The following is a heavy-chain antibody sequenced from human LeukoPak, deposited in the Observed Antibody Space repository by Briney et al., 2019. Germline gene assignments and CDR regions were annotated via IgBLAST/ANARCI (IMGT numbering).Heavy chain of an antibody. CDR2: IKGKTDGGTT. J-gene: IGHJ4*02. CDR3: STDRRLTGLFDI. V-gene: IGHV3-15*01. CDR1: GCTFSNAW. D-gene: IGHD3-9*01. Sequence: GGSLRLSCADSGCTFSNAWMRWVRQAPGKELEWVDRIKGKTDGGTTDYAAPVKGRFTISRDDSKNTLYLQMNNLKTEDTAVYYCSTDRRLTGLFDIWGQGSQVTVSS.